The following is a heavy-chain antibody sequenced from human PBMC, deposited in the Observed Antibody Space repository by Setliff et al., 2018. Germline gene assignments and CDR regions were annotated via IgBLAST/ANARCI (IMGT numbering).Heavy chain of an antibody. D-gene: IGHD3-3*01. J-gene: IGHJ5*02. V-gene: IGHV4-34*01. Sequence: SETLSLTCTVSGGSISSGGYYWSWIRQPPGKGLEWIGEINHSGSTNYNPSLKSRVTISVDTSKNQFSLKLTSVTAADTAVYYCARRPLYHYDFWSNWFDPWGQGTLVTVSS. CDR3: ARRPLYHYDFWSNWFDP. CDR2: INHSGST. CDR1: GGSISSGGYY.